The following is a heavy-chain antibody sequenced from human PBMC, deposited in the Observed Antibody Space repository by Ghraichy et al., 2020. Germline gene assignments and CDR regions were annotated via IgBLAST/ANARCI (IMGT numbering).Heavy chain of an antibody. CDR2: ISAYNGNT. CDR3: ARDSRLFYYYYYMDV. CDR1: GYTFTSYG. J-gene: IGHJ6*03. V-gene: IGHV1-18*04. Sequence: ASVKVSCKASGYTFTSYGISWVRQAPGQGLEWMGWISAYNGNTNYAQKLQGRVTMTTDTSTSTAYMELRSLRSDDTAVYYCARDSRLFYYYYYMDVWGKGTTVIVSS. D-gene: IGHD6-6*01.